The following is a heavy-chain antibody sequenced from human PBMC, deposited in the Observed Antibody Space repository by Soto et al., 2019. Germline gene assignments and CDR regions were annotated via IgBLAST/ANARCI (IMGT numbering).Heavy chain of an antibody. CDR2: IHHSGRA. V-gene: IGHV4-34*01. CDR3: ARGVDSWSGYLF. J-gene: IGHJ4*02. CDR1: GGSFDGYY. D-gene: IGHD3-3*01. Sequence: SETLSLTCALYGGSFDGYYWSWVRQSPGKGLEWIGEIHHSGRAKYDPSLKSRVSLSVDTSTKHFSLRLTSVTAADRGVYYCARGVDSWSGYLFWGQGTPVTVSS.